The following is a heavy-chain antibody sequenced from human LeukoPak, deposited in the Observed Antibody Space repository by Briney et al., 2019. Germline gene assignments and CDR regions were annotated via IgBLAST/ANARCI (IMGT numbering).Heavy chain of an antibody. V-gene: IGHV3-9*03. D-gene: IGHD6-19*01. CDR2: ISWNSGSI. J-gene: IGHJ4*02. CDR1: GFTFDDYA. CDR3: AKDIMAVAGRGGYYFDY. Sequence: PGGXLRLSCAASGFTFDDYAMHWVRHAPGKGLEWVSGISWNSGSIVYADSVKGRFTISRDNAKNSLYLQMNSLRAEDMALYYCAKDIMAVAGRGGYYFDYWGQGTLVTVSS.